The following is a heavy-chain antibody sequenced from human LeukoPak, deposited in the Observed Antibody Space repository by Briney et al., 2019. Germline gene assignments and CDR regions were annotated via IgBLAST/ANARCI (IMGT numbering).Heavy chain of an antibody. CDR3: ATAQYYYDSSGYYYFDY. Sequence: GASVKVSCKVSGYTLTELSMHSVRQAPGKGLEWMGGFDPEDGETIYAQKFQGRVTMTEDTSTDTAYMELSSLRSEDTAVYYCATAQYYYDSSGYYYFDYWGQGTLVTVSS. J-gene: IGHJ4*02. CDR1: GYTLTELS. D-gene: IGHD3-22*01. V-gene: IGHV1-24*01. CDR2: FDPEDGET.